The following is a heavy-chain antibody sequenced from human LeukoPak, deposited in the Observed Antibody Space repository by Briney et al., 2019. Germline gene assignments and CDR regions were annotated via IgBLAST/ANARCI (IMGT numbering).Heavy chain of an antibody. CDR2: ISSYNGNT. D-gene: IGHD3-22*01. Sequence: ASVKVSCKASGYTFTKYGISWVRQAPGQGLEWMGWISSYNGNTYYAQRLQGRVSMTTDASTTTVYMELRSLRSDDTAVYYCARDLYYEGSGYFLDAFDIWGQGTMVTVSS. CDR1: GYTFTKYG. CDR3: ARDLYYEGSGYFLDAFDI. V-gene: IGHV1-18*01. J-gene: IGHJ3*02.